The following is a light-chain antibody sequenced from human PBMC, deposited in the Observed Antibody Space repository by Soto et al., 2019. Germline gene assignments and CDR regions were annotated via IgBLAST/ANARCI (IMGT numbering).Light chain of an antibody. Sequence: QSALTQPASVSGSPGQSITISCTGTSSDVGSGNVVSWYQHYPGKAPQLMIYEGVNRPSGVSSRFSGSRSGNTASLTISGLQAEDEADYYCCSHAGGDTYVFGTGTKLTVL. CDR3: CSHAGGDTYV. CDR1: SSDVGSGNV. J-gene: IGLJ1*01. CDR2: EGV. V-gene: IGLV2-23*01.